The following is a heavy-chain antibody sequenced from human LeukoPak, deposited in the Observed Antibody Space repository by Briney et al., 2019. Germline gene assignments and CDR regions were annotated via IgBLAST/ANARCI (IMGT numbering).Heavy chain of an antibody. Sequence: GESLKISCKGSGYSFTRYWIGWVRQMPGEGLEWMGIIYPGDSDTRYSPSFQGQVTISADKSISTAYLQWSSLKASDTAMYYCARGYYYDSSSYQGGFDSWGQGTLVTVSS. D-gene: IGHD3-22*01. V-gene: IGHV5-51*01. CDR1: GYSFTRYW. CDR3: ARGYYYDSSSYQGGFDS. J-gene: IGHJ4*02. CDR2: IYPGDSDT.